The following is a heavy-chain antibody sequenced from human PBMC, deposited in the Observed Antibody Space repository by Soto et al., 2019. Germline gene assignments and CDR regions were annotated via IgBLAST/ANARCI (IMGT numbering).Heavy chain of an antibody. CDR1: GYTFTSYD. J-gene: IGHJ3*02. V-gene: IGHV1-8*01. D-gene: IGHD1-26*01. CDR2: MNPNSGNT. CDR3: ARERSSGAFDI. Sequence: QVQLVQSGAEVKKPGASVKVSCKTSGYTFTSYDINWVRQATGQGLEWMGWMNPNSGNTAYAQNFQGGVTMTRNTSISTAYMELRSLRSEDTAVYYFARERSSGAFDIWGQGTMVTVSS.